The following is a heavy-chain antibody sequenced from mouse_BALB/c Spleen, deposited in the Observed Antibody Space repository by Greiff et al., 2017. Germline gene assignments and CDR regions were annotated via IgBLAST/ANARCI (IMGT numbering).Heavy chain of an antibody. CDR2: ISSGGSYT. J-gene: IGHJ2*01. D-gene: IGHD4-1*01. V-gene: IGHV5-6*01. CDR1: GFTFSSYG. Sequence: EVQGVESGGDLVKPGGSLKLSCSASGFTFSSYGMSWVRQTPDKRLEWVATISSGGSYTYYPASVKGRFTISRDTAKNTLYLQMSSLKSEETAMYYRARQGPNWEYFDYWGQGTTLTVSS. CDR3: ARQGPNWEYFDY.